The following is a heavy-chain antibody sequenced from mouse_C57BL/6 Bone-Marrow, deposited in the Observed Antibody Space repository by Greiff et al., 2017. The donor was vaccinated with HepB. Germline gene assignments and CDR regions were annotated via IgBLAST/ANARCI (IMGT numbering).Heavy chain of an antibody. CDR1: GYTFTDYY. CDR2: IYPGSGNT. CDR3: ARELRGYAMDY. J-gene: IGHJ4*01. V-gene: IGHV1-76*01. Sequence: QVQLQQSGAELVRPGASVKLSCKASGYTFTDYYINWVKQRPGQGLEWIARIYPGSGNTYYNEKFKGKATLTAEKSSSTAYMQLSSLTSEDSAVYFCARELRGYAMDYWGQGTSVTVSS. D-gene: IGHD3-1*01.